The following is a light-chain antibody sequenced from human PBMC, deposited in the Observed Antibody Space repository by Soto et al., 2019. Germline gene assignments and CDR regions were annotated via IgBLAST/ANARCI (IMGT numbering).Light chain of an antibody. Sequence: EIVLTQSPDTLSLFPGERATLSCRASQSVSNTYLAWYQQKPGQAPRPLISAASTRAPGTPDRFSGSGSGTHFMAAISRLKPIDFEINYCQQYGSSRWTFGQGTKLEIK. CDR1: QSVSNTY. J-gene: IGKJ1*01. V-gene: IGKV3-20*01. CDR3: QQYGSSRWT. CDR2: AAS.